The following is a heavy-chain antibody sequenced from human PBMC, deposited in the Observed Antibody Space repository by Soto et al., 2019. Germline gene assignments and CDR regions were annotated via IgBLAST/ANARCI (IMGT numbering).Heavy chain of an antibody. Sequence: ASVKVSCKASGYTFTSYDINWVRQATGQGLEWMGWMNPNSGNTGYAQKFQGRVTMTRNTSISTAYMELSSLRSEDTAVYYCARRGGYCSGGSCYGRRFDPWGQGTLVTVSS. CDR2: MNPNSGNT. CDR3: ARRGGYCSGGSCYGRRFDP. V-gene: IGHV1-8*01. D-gene: IGHD2-15*01. J-gene: IGHJ5*02. CDR1: GYTFTSYD.